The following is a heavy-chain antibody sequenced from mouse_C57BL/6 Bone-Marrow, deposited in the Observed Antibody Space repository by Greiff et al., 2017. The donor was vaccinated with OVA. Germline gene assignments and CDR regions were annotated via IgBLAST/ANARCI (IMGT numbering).Heavy chain of an antibody. Sequence: QVQLQQPGAELVKPGASVKLSCKASGYTFTSYWMHWVKQRPGRGLEWIGDIYPGGGYTNYNEKFKGKATLTADKSSSTAYMQFSSLTSEDSAIYYCARGYVSTYYYAMDYWGQGTSVTVSS. CDR3: ARGYVSTYYYAMDY. D-gene: IGHD1-1*01. V-gene: IGHV1-55*01. CDR2: IYPGGGYT. J-gene: IGHJ4*01. CDR1: GYTFTSYW.